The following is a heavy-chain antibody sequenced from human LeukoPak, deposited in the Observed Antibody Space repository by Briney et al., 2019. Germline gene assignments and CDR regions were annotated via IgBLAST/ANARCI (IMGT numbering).Heavy chain of an antibody. J-gene: IGHJ4*02. V-gene: IGHV4-31*03. CDR2: IYYGGST. CDR3: ARQKGSSWYYFDF. D-gene: IGHD6-13*01. Sequence: SQTLSLTCTVSGGSISSGGYYWSWIRQHPGKGLEWIGYIYYGGSTYYNPSLKSRVTISVDTSKNQFSLKLSSVTAADTAVYYCARQKGSSWYYFDFWGQGTLVTVSS. CDR1: GGSISSGGYY.